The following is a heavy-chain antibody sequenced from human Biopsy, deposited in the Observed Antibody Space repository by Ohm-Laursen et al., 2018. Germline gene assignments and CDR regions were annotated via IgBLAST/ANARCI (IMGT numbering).Heavy chain of an antibody. J-gene: IGHJ4*02. Sequence: GSLRLSCTASRFTFSSYAMTWVSQAPGKGLEWVSVINTSGGSTHYAVSVKGRFTISRDNSKNTLYLRMNSLRAEDTAVYYCAKPADSYGSEFYFDYWGQGTLVTVSS. V-gene: IGHV3-23*01. CDR1: RFTFSSYA. CDR2: INTSGGST. CDR3: AKPADSYGSEFYFDY. D-gene: IGHD4-17*01.